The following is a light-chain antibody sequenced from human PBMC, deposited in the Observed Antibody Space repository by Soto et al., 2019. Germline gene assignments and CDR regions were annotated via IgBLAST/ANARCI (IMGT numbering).Light chain of an antibody. CDR1: QRVSRSY. V-gene: IGKV3-20*01. CDR3: QHYGSSAWT. Sequence: EIELTQSPCTLSLSPGERATLSCRASQRVSRSYLAWYQQKPGQPPRLLIYGASSRATGIPDTFSGSGSGTGFTLTISSLEPEDFAVYYCQHYGSSAWTFGQGTKVDIK. J-gene: IGKJ1*01. CDR2: GAS.